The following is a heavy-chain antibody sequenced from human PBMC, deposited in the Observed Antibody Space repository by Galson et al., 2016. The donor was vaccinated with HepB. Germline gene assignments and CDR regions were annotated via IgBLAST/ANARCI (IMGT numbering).Heavy chain of an antibody. CDR2: ISSSSTPI. V-gene: IGHV3-48*02. J-gene: IGHJ6*02. D-gene: IGHD3-10*01. CDR1: GFTFSNYS. Sequence: SLRLSCAASGFTFSNYSMNWVRLAPGKGLEWVSYISSSSTPIYYANSVKGRFTISRDNAKNSLYLQMNSLRDEDTAVYYCARRAVWFREPTQAYYYYGTDVWGQGTTVTVSS. CDR3: ARRAVWFREPTQAYYYYGTDV.